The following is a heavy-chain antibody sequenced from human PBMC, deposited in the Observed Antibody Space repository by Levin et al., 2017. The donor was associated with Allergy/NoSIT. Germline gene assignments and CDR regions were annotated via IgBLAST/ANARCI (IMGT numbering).Heavy chain of an antibody. J-gene: IGHJ4*02. CDR1: GFTFTYHA. CDR3: AKLISGSYD. Sequence: GGSLRLSCAASGFTFTYHAMSWVRQAPGKGLEWVSGINESGGGATYADSVRGRFTISRDNSKNTLFLQMNSLRVEDTAVYFCAKLISGSYDWGQGTLVTVSS. D-gene: IGHD1-26*01. CDR2: INESGGGA. V-gene: IGHV3-23*01.